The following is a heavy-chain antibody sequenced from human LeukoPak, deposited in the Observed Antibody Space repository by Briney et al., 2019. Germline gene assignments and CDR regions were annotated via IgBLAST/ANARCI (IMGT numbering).Heavy chain of an antibody. CDR3: AKDRNDWKQGIDS. V-gene: IGHV3-23*01. J-gene: IGHJ4*02. CDR2: ISNSGDST. D-gene: IGHD1-1*01. Sequence: PGRSLRLSCAASGFTFSRYNMNWVRQAPGKGLEWVSGISNSGDSTHYADSVKGRFTISRDNSKNTLYLQMNNLRVEDTAVYYCAKDRNDWKQGIDSWGQGTLVTVST. CDR1: GFTFSRYN.